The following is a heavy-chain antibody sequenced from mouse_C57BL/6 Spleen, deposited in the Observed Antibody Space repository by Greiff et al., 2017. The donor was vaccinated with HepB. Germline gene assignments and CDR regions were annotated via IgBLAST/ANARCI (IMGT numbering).Heavy chain of an antibody. V-gene: IGHV1-72*01. CDR2: IDPNSGGT. J-gene: IGHJ2*01. Sequence: VQLVESGAELVKPGASVKLSCKASGYTFTSYWMHWVKQRPGRGLEWIGRIDPNSGGTKYNEKFKSKATLTVDKPSSTAYMQLSSLTSEDSAVYYCGREAIYYYGSSLDYWGQGTTLTVSS. CDR3: GREAIYYYGSSLDY. CDR1: GYTFTSYW. D-gene: IGHD1-1*01.